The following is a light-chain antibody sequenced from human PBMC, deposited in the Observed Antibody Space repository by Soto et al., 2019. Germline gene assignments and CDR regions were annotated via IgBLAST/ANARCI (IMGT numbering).Light chain of an antibody. Sequence: EIVMTQSPATLSVSPGERATLSCRASQSVSSNLSWYQQKPGQAPRLLIYGASTRATGIPSRFSGSGSGTEFTIIISSLQSEDFAVYYCQQYNNWPRRTFGQGTKVEIK. CDR3: QQYNNWPRRT. CDR1: QSVSSN. CDR2: GAS. J-gene: IGKJ1*01. V-gene: IGKV3-15*01.